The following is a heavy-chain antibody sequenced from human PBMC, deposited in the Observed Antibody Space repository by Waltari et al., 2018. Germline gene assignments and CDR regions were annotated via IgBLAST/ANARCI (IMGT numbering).Heavy chain of an antibody. CDR3: ARESPAAGTMVYFQH. J-gene: IGHJ1*01. V-gene: IGHV1-69*13. CDR2: IIPIFGTA. CDR1: GGTFSSYA. D-gene: IGHD6-13*01. Sequence: QVQLVQSGAEVKKPGSSVKVSCKASGGTFSSYAIRWVRQAPGQGLEWMGGIIPIFGTANYAQKFQGRVTITADESTSTAYMELSSLRSEDTAVYYCARESPAAGTMVYFQHWGQGTLVTVSS.